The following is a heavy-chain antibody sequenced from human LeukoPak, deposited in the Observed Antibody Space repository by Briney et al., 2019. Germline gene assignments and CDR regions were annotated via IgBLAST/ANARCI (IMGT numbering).Heavy chain of an antibody. V-gene: IGHV4-59*01. J-gene: IGHJ4*02. CDR1: GGSFSGYY. D-gene: IGHD3-9*01. Sequence: SETLSLTCAVYGGSFSGYYWSWIRQPPGKGLEWIGYIYYSGSTNYNPSLKSRVTISVDTSKNQFSLKLSSVTAADTAVYYCARHYDTIGYFDYWGQGTLVTVSS. CDR2: IYYSGST. CDR3: ARHYDTIGYFDY.